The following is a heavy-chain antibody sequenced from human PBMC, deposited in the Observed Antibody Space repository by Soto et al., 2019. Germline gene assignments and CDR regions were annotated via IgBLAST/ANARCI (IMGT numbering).Heavy chain of an antibody. CDR1: GYSFTSYW. CDR3: ARQTSYYYDSSGYGPNWFDP. D-gene: IGHD3-22*01. J-gene: IGHJ5*02. CDR2: IYPGDSDT. V-gene: IGHV5-51*01. Sequence: GESLKISCKGSGYSFTSYWIGWVRQMPGKGLEWMGIIYPGDSDTRYSPSFQGQVTISADKSISTAYLQWSSLKASDTAMYYCARQTSYYYDSSGYGPNWFDPWGQGTLGTVSS.